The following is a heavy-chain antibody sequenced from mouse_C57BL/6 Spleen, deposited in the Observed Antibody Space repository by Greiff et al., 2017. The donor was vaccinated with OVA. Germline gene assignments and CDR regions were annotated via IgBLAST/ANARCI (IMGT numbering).Heavy chain of an antibody. D-gene: IGHD2-2*01. CDR3: ARGSATAVTTAYFDY. Sequence: DVKLVESGGGLVKPGGSLKLSCAASGFTFSSYAMSWVRQTPEKRLEWVATISDGGSYTYYPDNVKGRFTISRDNAKNNLYLQMSHLKSEDTAVYYGARGSATAVTTAYFDYWGQGTTLTVSS. V-gene: IGHV5-4*03. CDR2: ISDGGSYT. CDR1: GFTFSSYA. J-gene: IGHJ2*01.